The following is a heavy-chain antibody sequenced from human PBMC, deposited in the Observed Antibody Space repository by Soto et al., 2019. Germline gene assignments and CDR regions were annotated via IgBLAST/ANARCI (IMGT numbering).Heavy chain of an antibody. V-gene: IGHV4-4*07. CDR2: IYTNGDT. CDR3: ARGYYGSGSRFDY. CDR1: GGSITSYY. D-gene: IGHD3-10*01. Sequence: PSETLSLTCTVSGGSITSYYWSWIRQPAGKGLEWIGRIYTNGDTNYNPSLKSRVTMSVDTSKNQFSLNLSSVTAADTAVYYCARGYYGSGSRFDYWGQGTQVTVSS. J-gene: IGHJ4*02.